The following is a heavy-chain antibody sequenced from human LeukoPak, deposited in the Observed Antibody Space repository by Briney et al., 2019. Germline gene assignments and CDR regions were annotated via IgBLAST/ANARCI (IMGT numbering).Heavy chain of an antibody. V-gene: IGHV3-23*01. D-gene: IGHD3-22*01. CDR2: ISGSGGST. CDR1: GFTFSSYA. Sequence: GGSLRLSCAASGFTFSSYAMSWVRQAPGKGLEWVSAISGSGGSTYYADSVKGRFTISRDNSKNTLYLQMNSLRAEDTAVYYCAEPEGGYYDIWPDWGQGTLVTVSS. CDR3: AEPEGGYYDIWPD. J-gene: IGHJ4*02.